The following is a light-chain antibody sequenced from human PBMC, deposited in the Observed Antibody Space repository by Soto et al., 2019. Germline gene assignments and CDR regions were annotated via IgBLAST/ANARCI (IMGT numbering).Light chain of an antibody. CDR3: QQSYNFPRT. V-gene: IGKV1-39*01. CDR1: QGINDY. J-gene: IGKJ1*01. CDR2: AAS. Sequence: DIQMTQSPSSLSASVGDRVTITCRTSQGINDYLNWYRMKPGEAPKLLIYAASALQSGIPSRFSGSASGTEFTLTITSLQPEDFATYYCQQSYNFPRTFGQGTKVEVK.